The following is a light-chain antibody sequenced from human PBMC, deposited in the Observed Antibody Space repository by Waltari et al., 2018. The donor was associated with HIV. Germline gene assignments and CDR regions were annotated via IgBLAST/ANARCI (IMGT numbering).Light chain of an antibody. Sequence: EVVLTQSPATLSVSPGERATLSCWASQTVNNYLACYQQKPGQAPRLLIYDASTRATGVPARVSGSGSGTEFTLTITSLQSEDFAVYYCHQYHNWPPFTFGQGTKLKI. J-gene: IGKJ2*01. CDR1: QTVNNY. CDR3: HQYHNWPPFT. CDR2: DAS. V-gene: IGKV3-15*01.